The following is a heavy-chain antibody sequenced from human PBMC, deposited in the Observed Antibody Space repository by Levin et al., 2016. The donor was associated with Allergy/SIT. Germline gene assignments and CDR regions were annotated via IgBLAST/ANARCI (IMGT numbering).Heavy chain of an antibody. D-gene: IGHD6-19*01. J-gene: IGHJ6*02. CDR2: IFSNDEK. CDR3: ARIRRQWLALYYYYGMDV. V-gene: IGHV2-26*01. Sequence: PGKALEWLAHIFSNDEKSYSTSLKSRLTISKDTSKSQVVLTMTNMDPVDTATYYCARIRRQWLALYYYYGMDVWGQGTTGTVSS.